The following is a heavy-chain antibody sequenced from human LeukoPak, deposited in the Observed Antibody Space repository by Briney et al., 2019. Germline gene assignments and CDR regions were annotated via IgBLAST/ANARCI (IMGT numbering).Heavy chain of an antibody. D-gene: IGHD6-13*01. CDR1: GYTFTSYD. V-gene: IGHV1-8*01. CDR2: MNPNSGNT. J-gene: IGHJ6*02. Sequence: ASVKVSCKASGYTFTSYDINWVRQATGQGLEWMGWMNPNSGNTGYAQKFQGRVTMTRNTSISTAYMERSGLRSEDTAVYYCARARTPLIAAAGTHYYYGLDVWGQGTTVTVSS. CDR3: ARARTPLIAAAGTHYYYGLDV.